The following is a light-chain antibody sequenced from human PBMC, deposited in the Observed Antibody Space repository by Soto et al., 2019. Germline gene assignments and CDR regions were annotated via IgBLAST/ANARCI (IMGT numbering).Light chain of an antibody. Sequence: QSALTQPASVSGSPGQSITISCTGTSSDVGLYNYVSWYQQHPGKAPKLLIYDVSDRPSGVSNRFSGSKSGNTASLTISGLQAEDEADYYCSSYTSSSPWVFGTGTKLTVL. CDR1: SSDVGLYNY. CDR3: SSYTSSSPWV. V-gene: IGLV2-14*03. CDR2: DVS. J-gene: IGLJ1*01.